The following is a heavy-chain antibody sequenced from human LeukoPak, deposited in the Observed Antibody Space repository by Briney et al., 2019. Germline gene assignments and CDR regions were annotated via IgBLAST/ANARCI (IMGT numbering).Heavy chain of an antibody. V-gene: IGHV4-4*07. J-gene: IGHJ4*02. CDR3: HMYYYDSSGYYFVY. CDR1: SGPISSYH. Sequence: SETLSLTCTVSSGPISSYHWSWIRQPAGKGLEWIGRIHTSGSTNYNPSLKSRVNMSLDTSKNQFSLKPSSVTAADTAVYYCHMYYYDSSGYYFVYWGQGTLVTVSS. D-gene: IGHD3-22*01. CDR2: IHTSGST.